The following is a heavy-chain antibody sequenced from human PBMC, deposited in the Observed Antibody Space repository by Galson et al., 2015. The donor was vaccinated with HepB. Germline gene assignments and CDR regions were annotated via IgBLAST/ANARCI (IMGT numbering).Heavy chain of an antibody. Sequence: SLRLSCAASGFTFSSYWMHWVRQAPGKGLVWVSRIDSDGSSLSYADSVKGRFTISRDNAKNTLYLQMNNLRVEDWAVYYCVRDYCTSASCWGANRDYWGQGTLVTVSS. D-gene: IGHD2-2*01. CDR2: IDSDGSSL. CDR3: VRDYCTSASCWGANRDY. CDR1: GFTFSSYW. V-gene: IGHV3-74*01. J-gene: IGHJ4*02.